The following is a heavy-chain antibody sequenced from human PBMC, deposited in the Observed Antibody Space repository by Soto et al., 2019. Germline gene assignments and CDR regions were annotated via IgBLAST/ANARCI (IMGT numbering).Heavy chain of an antibody. V-gene: IGHV1-69*18. CDR1: GGSFSSLS. CDR2: VIPIFHST. Sequence: QVQLVQSEAEVKKPGSSVTLSCKTSGGSFSSLSINWIRQAPGQGPEWMGSVIPIFHSTTYAQEFQGRLTISADQSTSTAHMQLSSLRSDDTAVYYCDRDTECEGGSCLSGYWGQGTLLTVSS. D-gene: IGHD2-15*01. CDR3: DRDTECEGGSCLSGY. J-gene: IGHJ4*02.